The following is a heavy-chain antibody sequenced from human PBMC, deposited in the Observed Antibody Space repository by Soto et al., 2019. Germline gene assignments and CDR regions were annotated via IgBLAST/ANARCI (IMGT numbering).Heavy chain of an antibody. CDR1: GGSFSGYY. CDR2: INHSGST. D-gene: IGHD3-10*01. CDR3: GRGEKGSGSYYKNSYYDGMDV. Sequence: LPETLSLTCAVYGGSFSGYYWSWIRQPPGKGLEWIGEINHSGSTNYNPSLKSRVTISVDTSKNQFSLKLSSVTAADTAVYYCGRGEKGSGSYYKNSYYDGMDVWGQGTTVTVSS. V-gene: IGHV4-34*01. J-gene: IGHJ6*02.